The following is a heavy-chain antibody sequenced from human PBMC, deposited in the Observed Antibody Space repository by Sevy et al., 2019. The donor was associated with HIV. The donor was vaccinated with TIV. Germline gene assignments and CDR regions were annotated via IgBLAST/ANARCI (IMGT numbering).Heavy chain of an antibody. CDR3: ARGKHVSGYYGSFDY. D-gene: IGHD3-22*01. CDR2: IYLSGLT. CDR1: GLTVSSNF. V-gene: IGHV3-53*01. Sequence: GGSLRLSCSVSGLTVSSNFMSWVRQAPGKGLEWVSVIYLSGLTYYADSVKGRFTISRDNSKNTVYLQMNTLRAEDTAVYYCARGKHVSGYYGSFDYWGQGTLVTVSS. J-gene: IGHJ4*02.